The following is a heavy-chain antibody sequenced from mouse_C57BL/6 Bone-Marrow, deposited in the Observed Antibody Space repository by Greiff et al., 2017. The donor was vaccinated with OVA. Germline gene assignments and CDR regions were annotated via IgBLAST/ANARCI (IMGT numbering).Heavy chain of an antibody. CDR1: GFTFSSYA. J-gene: IGHJ1*03. Sequence: EVKLQESGGGLVKPGGSLKLSCAASGFTFSSYAMSWVRQTPEKRLEWVATISDGGSYTYYPDNVKGRFTISRDNAKNNLYLQMSHLKSEDTAMYYCARDLYYYGSSYWYFDVWGTGTTVTVSS. CDR3: ARDLYYYGSSYWYFDV. D-gene: IGHD1-1*01. CDR2: ISDGGSYT. V-gene: IGHV5-4*01.